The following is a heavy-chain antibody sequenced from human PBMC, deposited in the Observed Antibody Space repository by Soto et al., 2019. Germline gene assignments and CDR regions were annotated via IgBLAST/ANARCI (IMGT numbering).Heavy chain of an antibody. V-gene: IGHV3-48*03. D-gene: IGHD3-22*01. J-gene: IGHJ4*02. CDR3: ARGSGDSSGYYYDY. CDR1: GXTFSSYE. CDR2: ISSSGSTI. Sequence: GSLRLSCAASGXTFSSYEMNWVRQAPGKGLEWVSYISSSGSTIYYEDSVKGRFTLSRDNAKNSLYLQMNSMRAEDTAVYYCARGSGDSSGYYYDYWGQGTLGTVSS.